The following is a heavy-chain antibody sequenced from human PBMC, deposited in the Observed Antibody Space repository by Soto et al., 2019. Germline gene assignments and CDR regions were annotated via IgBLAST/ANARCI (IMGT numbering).Heavy chain of an antibody. CDR1: GFTFNTYD. CDR2: ITTSSAYI. J-gene: IGHJ5*02. D-gene: IGHD3-16*01. Sequence: EVQLVESGGGLVKPGGSLRLSCAASGFTFNTYDMNWVRQAPGKGLEWVSSITTSSAYIYYADSLKGRITISRDNAKNSLFLQMNSLRAEDTAVYYCVRSGPARFLRHSWFDTWGQGTLVTVSS. V-gene: IGHV3-21*01. CDR3: VRSGPARFLRHSWFDT.